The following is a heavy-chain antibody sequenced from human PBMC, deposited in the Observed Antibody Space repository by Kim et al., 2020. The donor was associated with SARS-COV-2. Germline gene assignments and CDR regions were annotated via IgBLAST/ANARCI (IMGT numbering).Heavy chain of an antibody. Sequence: SQTLSLTCSVSGASIKTFYWSWIRQPPGKGLEWIGFVFSSGRTKYNPSLQSRVTISVDTSKNQFPLKLKSVTAADTAMYFCARDLGISGTDFHYFYGLDV. CDR1: GASIKTFY. D-gene: IGHD1-1*01. CDR3: ARDLGISGTDFHYFYGLDV. CDR2: VFSSGRT. J-gene: IGHJ6*01. V-gene: IGHV4-59*13.